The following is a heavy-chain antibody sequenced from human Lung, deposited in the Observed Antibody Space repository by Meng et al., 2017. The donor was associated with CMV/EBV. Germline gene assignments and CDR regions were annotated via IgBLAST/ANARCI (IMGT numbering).Heavy chain of an antibody. Sequence: SCEASGFTFSNAWMSWVRQAPGKGLEWVGRIKSKTDGGTTDYAAPVKGRFTISRDDSKNTLYLQMNSLKTEDTAVYYCATGSYSSDAAFDIWGQGXMVTVSS. CDR3: ATGSYSSDAAFDI. J-gene: IGHJ3*02. V-gene: IGHV3-15*01. D-gene: IGHD6-25*01. CDR2: IKSKTDGGTT. CDR1: GFTFSNAW.